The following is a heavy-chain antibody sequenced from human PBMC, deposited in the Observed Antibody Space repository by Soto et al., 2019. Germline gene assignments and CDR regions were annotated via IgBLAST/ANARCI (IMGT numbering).Heavy chain of an antibody. J-gene: IGHJ4*02. Sequence: QVQLVQSGAEVKKPGASVKVSCKASGYTFTSYGISWVRQAPGQGLEWMGWISAYNGNTKYAQKLQGRITKTTDTSTSTAYMELRSLRSDDTAVYYCARVGDFGYYDYVWGNYRYAYFDYWGQGTLVTISS. CDR1: GYTFTSYG. V-gene: IGHV1-18*01. CDR3: ARVGDFGYYDYVWGNYRYAYFDY. D-gene: IGHD3-16*02. CDR2: ISAYNGNT.